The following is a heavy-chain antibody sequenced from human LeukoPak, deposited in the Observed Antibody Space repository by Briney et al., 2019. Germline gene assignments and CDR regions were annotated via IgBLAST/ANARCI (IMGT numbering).Heavy chain of an antibody. CDR2: ISSGSGTI. D-gene: IGHD3-22*01. J-gene: IGHJ3*02. V-gene: IGHV3-48*04. Sequence: PGGSLRLSCAASGFTFSAYSMNWVRQAPGKGLEWVSYISSGSGTIYYADSVKGRFTISRDNAKNSLYLQMNSLRAEDTAVFYCARGRYYYDSGGAHAFDIWGQGTMVTVS. CDR3: ARGRYYYDSGGAHAFDI. CDR1: GFTFSAYS.